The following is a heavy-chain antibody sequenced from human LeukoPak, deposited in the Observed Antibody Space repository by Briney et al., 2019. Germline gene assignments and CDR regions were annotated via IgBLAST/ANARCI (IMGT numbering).Heavy chain of an antibody. CDR2: INHSGST. CDR3: ARDVADAGTGDFGY. Sequence: PSETLSLTCAVYGGSFSGYYCSWIRQPPGKGLEWIGEINHSGSTNYNPSLNSRVTISVDTSKNQFPLKLSSVTAADTAVYYCARDVADAGTGDFGYWGQGTLVTVSP. D-gene: IGHD6-13*01. CDR1: GGSFSGYY. V-gene: IGHV4-34*01. J-gene: IGHJ4*02.